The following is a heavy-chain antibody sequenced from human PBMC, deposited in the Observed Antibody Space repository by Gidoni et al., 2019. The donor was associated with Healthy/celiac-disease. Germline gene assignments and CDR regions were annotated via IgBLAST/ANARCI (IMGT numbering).Heavy chain of an antibody. CDR3: AREALVRGVIRRNWFDP. CDR2: ISSSSSTI. J-gene: IGHJ5*02. V-gene: IGHV3-48*02. D-gene: IGHD3-10*01. CDR1: GFTFSSYR. Sequence: EVQLVESGGGLVQPGGSLRLSCAASGFTFSSYRMNWVRQAPEKGLEGVSYISSSSSTIYYADSVKGRVTNSRDNAKNSLYLQMNRLRDEDTAVYYGAREALVRGVIRRNWFDPWGQGTLVTVSS.